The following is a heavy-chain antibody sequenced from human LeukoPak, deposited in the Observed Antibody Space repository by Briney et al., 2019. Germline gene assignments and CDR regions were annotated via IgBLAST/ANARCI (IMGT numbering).Heavy chain of an antibody. CDR1: GLTFSNYA. D-gene: IGHD4/OR15-4a*01. CDR3: ASGLYGGVFDN. V-gene: IGHV3-23*01. CDR2: ISTDSGST. J-gene: IGHJ4*02. Sequence: LPGGSLRLSCVMSGLTFSNYAMNWVRQAPGKGLEWISDISTDSGSTYHIESVRGRFTISRDNSRSTLYLQMNSLRADDTGVYHCASGLYGGVFDNWGQGTLVTVSS.